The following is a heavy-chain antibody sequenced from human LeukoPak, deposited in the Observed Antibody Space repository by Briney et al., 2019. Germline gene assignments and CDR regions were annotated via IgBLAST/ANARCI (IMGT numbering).Heavy chain of an antibody. J-gene: IGHJ4*02. Sequence: WASVKVSCKASGYTFTNYYIHWVRQAPGQGLEWMEIINPSGGSTNYAQKFQGRVTMTTDTSTITVYMEVSSLRSEDTAVYYCARWRTTYLDYWGQGTLVTVSS. CDR3: ARWRTTYLDY. V-gene: IGHV1-46*01. CDR2: INPSGGST. CDR1: GYTFTNYY. D-gene: IGHD1/OR15-1a*01.